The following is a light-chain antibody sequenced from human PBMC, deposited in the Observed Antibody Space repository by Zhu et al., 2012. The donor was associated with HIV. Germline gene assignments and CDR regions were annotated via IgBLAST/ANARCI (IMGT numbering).Light chain of an antibody. CDR1: QSVSSSY. J-gene: IGKJ2*01. V-gene: IGKV3-20*01. CDR3: QQSFT. Sequence: EIVLTQSPGTLSLSPGQRVTLSCRASQSVSSSYLAWYQQKPGQAPRLLIYGVSSRATGIPDRFSGSGSGTDFTLTISRLEPEDFAVYYCQQSFTFGQGTKAGDQT. CDR2: GVS.